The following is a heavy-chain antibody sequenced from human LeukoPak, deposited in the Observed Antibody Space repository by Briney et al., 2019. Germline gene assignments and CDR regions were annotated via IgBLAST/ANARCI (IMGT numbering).Heavy chain of an antibody. D-gene: IGHD6-13*01. J-gene: IGHJ4*02. CDR3: ASSNSSSWYTQLGY. Sequence: PSETLSLTCTVSGGSISSYYWSWIRQPPGKGLEWIGYIYYSGSTNYNPSLKSRVTISVDTSKNQFSLKLSSVTAADTAVYYCASSNSSSWYTQLGYWGQGTLVTVSS. V-gene: IGHV4-59*01. CDR1: GGSISSYY. CDR2: IYYSGST.